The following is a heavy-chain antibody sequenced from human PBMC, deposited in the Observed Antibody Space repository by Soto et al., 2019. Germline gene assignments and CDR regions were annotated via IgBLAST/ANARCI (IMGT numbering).Heavy chain of an antibody. CDR1: GYTFTGYY. D-gene: IGHD3-3*01. Sequence: ASVKVSCKASGYTFTGYYMHWVRQAPGQGLEWMGRINPNIGGANYAQKFQGRVTITADKSTSTAYMELSSLRSEDTAVYYCARDADYDFWSGYPTWFDPWGQGTLVTVSS. J-gene: IGHJ5*02. CDR2: INPNIGGA. CDR3: ARDADYDFWSGYPTWFDP. V-gene: IGHV1-2*02.